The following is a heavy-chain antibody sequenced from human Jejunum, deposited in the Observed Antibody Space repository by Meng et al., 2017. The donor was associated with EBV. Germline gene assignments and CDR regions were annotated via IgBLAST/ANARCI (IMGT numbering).Heavy chain of an antibody. CDR2: IYYSGNT. CDR1: GGPISNNLYY. CDR3: ARYSSSSGWLDP. D-gene: IGHD6-19*01. Sequence: QLKESALGLLHSSEPLSLTCTVSGGPISNNLYYWGWIRQPPGKGLEWIGTIYYSGNTYYSPSLKSRVTISVDTSKNQFSLQLNSVTAADTAVYYCARYSSSSGWLDPWGQGTLVTVSS. V-gene: IGHV4-39*07. J-gene: IGHJ5*02.